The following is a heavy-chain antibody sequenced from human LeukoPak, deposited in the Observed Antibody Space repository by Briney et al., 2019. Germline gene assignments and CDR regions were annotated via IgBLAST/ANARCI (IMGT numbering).Heavy chain of an antibody. CDR2: IIPIFGTA. CDR1: GYTFTSYG. CDR3: ARDGEDGYNYSPFDY. J-gene: IGHJ4*02. D-gene: IGHD5-24*01. V-gene: IGHV1-69*13. Sequence: SVKVSCKASGYTFTSYGISWVRQAPGQGLEWMGGIIPIFGTANYAQKLQGRVTITADESTSTAYMELSSLRSEDTAVYYCARDGEDGYNYSPFDYWGQGTLVTVSS.